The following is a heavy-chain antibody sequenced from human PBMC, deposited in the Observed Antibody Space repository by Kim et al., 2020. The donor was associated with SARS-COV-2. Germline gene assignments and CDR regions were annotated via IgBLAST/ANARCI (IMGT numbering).Heavy chain of an antibody. Sequence: GGSLRLSCAASGFTFTSYAMSWVRQAPGKGLEWVSDISGSGSSTYYADSVKGRFTISRDDSKNTLYLQMNSLRAEDTAVYYCAKGQTANPPVRYFDWGQGILVTVSS. CDR2: ISGSGSST. V-gene: IGHV3-23*01. D-gene: IGHD3-9*01. CDR1: GFTFTSYA. CDR3: AKGQTANPPVRYFD. J-gene: IGHJ4*02.